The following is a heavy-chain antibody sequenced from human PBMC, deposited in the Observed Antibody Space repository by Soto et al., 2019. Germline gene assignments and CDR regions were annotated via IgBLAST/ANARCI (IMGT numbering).Heavy chain of an antibody. CDR2: IYYSGST. D-gene: IGHD3-22*01. CDR1: GGSISSYY. CDR3: ARHDSSGYYFDY. V-gene: IGHV4-59*08. J-gene: IGHJ4*02. Sequence: SETLSLTCTVSGGSISSYYWSWIRQPPGKGLEWIGYIYYSGSTNYNPSLKSRVTISVDTSKNQFSLKLGSVTAADTAVYYCARHDSSGYYFDYWGQGTLVTVSS.